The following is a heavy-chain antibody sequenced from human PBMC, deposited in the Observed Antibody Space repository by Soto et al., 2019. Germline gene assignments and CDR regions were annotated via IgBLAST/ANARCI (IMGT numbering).Heavy chain of an antibody. CDR1: GYTFTSYG. V-gene: IGHV1-18*01. D-gene: IGHD3-3*01. J-gene: IGHJ4*02. Sequence: ASVKVSCKASGYTFTSYGISWVRQAPGRGLEWMGWISAYNGNTNYAQKLQGRVTMTTDTSTSTAYMELRSLRSDDTAVYYCARDRPRYYDFWSGYSDFDYWGQGTLVTVSS. CDR3: ARDRPRYYDFWSGYSDFDY. CDR2: ISAYNGNT.